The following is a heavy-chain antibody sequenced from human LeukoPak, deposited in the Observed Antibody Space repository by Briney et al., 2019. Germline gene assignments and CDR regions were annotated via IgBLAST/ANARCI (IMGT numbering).Heavy chain of an antibody. CDR2: ISYTENI. CDR3: TREPDTVTGGV. V-gene: IGHV4-59*01. CDR1: GGSISNYY. Sequence: PSETLSLTCTVSGGSISNYYWSWIRQPPGKGLEWIGYISYTENIDYNPSLRSRVTISVDTSKNQFSLTLTSVTAADTAVYYCTREPDTVTGGVWGQGTRVTVSS. J-gene: IGHJ4*02. D-gene: IGHD4-17*01.